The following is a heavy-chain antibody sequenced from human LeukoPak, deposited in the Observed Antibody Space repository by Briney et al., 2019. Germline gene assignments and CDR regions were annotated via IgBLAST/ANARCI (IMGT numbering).Heavy chain of an antibody. CDR2: IYYSGSA. Sequence: PSETLSLTCTVSGGSISSSRNNYWGWIRQPPGKGLEWIGSIYYSGSAYYNPALKSRVSISVDTSKNQFSLKVTSVTAADTAVYYCARSACSSTDCPNFDIWGQGTLVTVSS. CDR3: ARSACSSTDCPNFDI. V-gene: IGHV4-39*01. CDR1: GGSISSSRNNY. D-gene: IGHD2-2*01. J-gene: IGHJ4*02.